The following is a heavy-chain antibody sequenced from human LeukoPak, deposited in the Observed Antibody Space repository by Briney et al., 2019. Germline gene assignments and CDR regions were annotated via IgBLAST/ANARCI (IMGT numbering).Heavy chain of an antibody. CDR1: GFTFSSYA. CDR3: AKDVGGRAAAGNFDY. Sequence: GGSLRLSCAASGFTFSSYAMSWVRQAPGKGLEWVSAISGSGGSTHYADSVKGRFTISRDNSKNTLYLQMNSLRAEDTAVYYCAKDVGGRAAAGNFDYWGQGTLVTVSS. CDR2: ISGSGGST. V-gene: IGHV3-23*01. J-gene: IGHJ4*02. D-gene: IGHD6-13*01.